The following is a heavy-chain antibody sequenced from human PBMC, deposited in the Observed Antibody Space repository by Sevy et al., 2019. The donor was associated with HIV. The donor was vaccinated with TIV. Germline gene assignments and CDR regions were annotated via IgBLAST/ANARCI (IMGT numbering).Heavy chain of an antibody. CDR1: GFSFSSYG. CDR3: VKEGGGGGGDH. V-gene: IGHV3-30*02. D-gene: IGHD3-16*01. Sequence: GSLRLSCAASGFSFSSYGMHWVRQAPGKGLEWMSYIQYDGSNKDYADSVKGRFTNSRDNSKNTLYLQMNSLRVEDTAVFYCVKEGGGGGGDHWGQGTLVTVSS. J-gene: IGHJ4*02. CDR2: IQYDGSNK.